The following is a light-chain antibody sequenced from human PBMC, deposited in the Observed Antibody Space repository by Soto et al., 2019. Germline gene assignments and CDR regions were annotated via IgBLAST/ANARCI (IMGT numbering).Light chain of an antibody. CDR3: QQYGSSIT. CDR2: GAS. J-gene: IGKJ5*01. V-gene: IGKV3-20*01. CDR1: ESVTSRY. Sequence: EILLTQSPGTLSLSAGEKATLXXRASESVTSRYLAWYRQKPGQAPRXVIYGASSRATGIPDRFSGSGSGTDFTLTISRLEPEDFAVYYCQQYGSSITFGQGTRLEIK.